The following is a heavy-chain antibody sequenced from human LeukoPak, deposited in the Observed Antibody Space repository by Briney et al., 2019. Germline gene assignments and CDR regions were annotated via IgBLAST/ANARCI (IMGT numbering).Heavy chain of an antibody. Sequence: GGSLRLSCAASGFTFSDYYMTWFRQAPGKGLEWVSYITSAGGTIFYTDSVKGRFTISRDNAKNSLYLQMNSLRAEDTAVYYCLGSNVASVWGQGTLVTVSS. CDR2: ITSAGGTI. J-gene: IGHJ4*02. D-gene: IGHD1-26*01. CDR1: GFTFSDYY. CDR3: LGSNVASV. V-gene: IGHV3-11*04.